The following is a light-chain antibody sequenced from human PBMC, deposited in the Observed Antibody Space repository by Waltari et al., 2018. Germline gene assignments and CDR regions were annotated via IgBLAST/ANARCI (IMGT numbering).Light chain of an antibody. V-gene: IGKV3-15*01. CDR3: QQYNNWPPEYT. CDR1: QSVSSN. J-gene: IGKJ2*01. CDR2: GAS. Sequence: EIVMTQSPATLSVSPGERATLSCRASQSVSSNLAWYQQKPGQPPRLLLYGASTRATGIPARFRGSGSGTEFTLTISSMQSEDFAVYYCQQYNNWPPEYTFGQGTKLEIK.